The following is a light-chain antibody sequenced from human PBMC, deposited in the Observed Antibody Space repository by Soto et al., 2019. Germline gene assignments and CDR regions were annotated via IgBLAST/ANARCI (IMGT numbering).Light chain of an antibody. Sequence: EMVLTQSPGTLSLSPGERATLSCRASQSVSSSYLAWYQQKPGQAPRLLIYGASSRATGIPDRFSGSGSGTDFTLTISRLEPEDFAVYYWQQYGSSPPVFTFGPGTKVDIK. CDR1: QSVSSSY. CDR3: QQYGSSPPVFT. J-gene: IGKJ3*01. V-gene: IGKV3-20*01. CDR2: GAS.